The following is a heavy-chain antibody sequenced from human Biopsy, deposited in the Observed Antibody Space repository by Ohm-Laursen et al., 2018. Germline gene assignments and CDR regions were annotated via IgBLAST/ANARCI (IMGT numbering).Heavy chain of an antibody. CDR3: VRGYSSSWSGYLDH. J-gene: IGHJ4*02. Sequence: SLRLSCAASGFTFYDHVMHWVRQAPGKGLEWVSGISWDGGSEGYADSVKGRFTISRDNAKNSLFLQMNSLTTEDTALYYCVRGYSSSWSGYLDHWGQGTLVTVSS. V-gene: IGHV3-9*01. CDR1: GFTFYDHV. D-gene: IGHD3-3*01. CDR2: ISWDGGSE.